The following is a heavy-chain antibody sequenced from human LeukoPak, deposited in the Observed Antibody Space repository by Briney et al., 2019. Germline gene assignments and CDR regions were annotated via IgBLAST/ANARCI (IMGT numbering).Heavy chain of an antibody. CDR1: GGSISTYY. CDR3: ARGTDGRRYFDL. D-gene: IGHD5-24*01. Sequence: PSETLSLTCTVSGGSISTYYWSWIRQPPGKGMEWIGFIYYTGSTNYNPSLKSRVTISLDTSKNQFSLRLTSVTAADTAVYYCARGTDGRRYFDLWGRGTLVTVSS. J-gene: IGHJ2*01. V-gene: IGHV4-59*01. CDR2: IYYTGST.